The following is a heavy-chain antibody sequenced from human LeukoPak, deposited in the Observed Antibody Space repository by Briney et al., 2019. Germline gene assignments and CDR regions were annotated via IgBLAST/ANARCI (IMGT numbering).Heavy chain of an antibody. J-gene: IGHJ4*02. CDR1: GGSISSGGYY. D-gene: IGHD1-26*01. Sequence: SETLSLTCTVSGGSISSGGYYWSWIRQPPGKGLEWIGYIYHSGSTYYNPSLKSRVTISVGTSKNQFSLKLSSVTAEDTAVYYCASLVDRQWELRGYFDYWGQGTLVTVSS. V-gene: IGHV4-30-2*01. CDR3: ASLVDRQWELRGYFDY. CDR2: IYHSGST.